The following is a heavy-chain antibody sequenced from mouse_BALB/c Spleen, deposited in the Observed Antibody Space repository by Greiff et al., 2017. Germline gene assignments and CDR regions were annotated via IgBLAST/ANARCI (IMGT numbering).Heavy chain of an antibody. CDR2: ISSGSSTI. CDR3: ARGGYHWYFDV. Sequence: EVKVVESGGGLVQPGGSRKLSCAASGFTFSSFGMHWVRQAPEKGLEWVAYISSGSSTIYYADTVKGRFTISRDNPKNTLFLQMTSLRSEDTAMYYCARGGYHWYFDVWGAGTTVTVSS. J-gene: IGHJ1*01. V-gene: IGHV5-17*02. CDR1: GFTFSSFG. D-gene: IGHD1-2*01.